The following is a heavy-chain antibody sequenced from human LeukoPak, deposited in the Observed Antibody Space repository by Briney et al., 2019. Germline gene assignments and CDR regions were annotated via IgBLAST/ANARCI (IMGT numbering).Heavy chain of an antibody. J-gene: IGHJ4*02. V-gene: IGHV3-21*01. CDR2: ISGSSSYI. D-gene: IGHD3-22*01. CDR3: ARPPNCYDSSGYVSAPYYFDD. Sequence: PGGSLRLSCAASGFTFSSYTMNWVRQAPGKGLEWVSSISGSSSYIYYADSVKGRFTISRDNAKNSLYLQMNSLRAEDTAMYYCARPPNCYDSSGYVSAPYYFDDWGQRTLVTVSS. CDR1: GFTFSSYT.